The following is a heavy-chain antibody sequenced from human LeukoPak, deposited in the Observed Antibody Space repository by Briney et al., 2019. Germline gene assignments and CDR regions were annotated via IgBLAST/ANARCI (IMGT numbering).Heavy chain of an antibody. CDR2: INPNSGAT. Sequence: ASVKVSCKASGYTFTGNLLHWVRQAPGQGLEWMGRINPNSGATQYGQKFQGRVTMTRDTSISTAYLELSRVTSDDTALYYCARESVFYDSSGYYSGFDNWGQGTLVTVSS. CDR1: GYTFTGNL. J-gene: IGHJ4*02. V-gene: IGHV1-2*06. CDR3: ARESVFYDSSGYYSGFDN. D-gene: IGHD3-22*01.